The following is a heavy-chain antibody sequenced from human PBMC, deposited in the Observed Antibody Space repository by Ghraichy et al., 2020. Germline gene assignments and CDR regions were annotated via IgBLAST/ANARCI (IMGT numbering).Heavy chain of an antibody. D-gene: IGHD6-6*01. J-gene: IGHJ5*02. CDR1: GFTFSSYA. V-gene: IGHV3-23*01. CDR3: AKGSSIAARQCGFDP. CDR2: ISGSGGIT. Sequence: GGSLRLSCAASGFTFSSYAMSWVRQAPGKGLEWVSAISGSGGITYYPDSVKGRSTISRDNSKNTLYLQMNSMRAEDTAVYYCAKGSSIAARQCGFDPWGQGTRVPSPQ.